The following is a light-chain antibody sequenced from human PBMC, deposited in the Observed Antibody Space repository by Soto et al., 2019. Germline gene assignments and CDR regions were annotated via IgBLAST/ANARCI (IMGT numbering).Light chain of an antibody. V-gene: IGKV3-20*01. CDR3: QQYGSSPGT. CDR2: GAS. CDR1: QRVSSTY. Sequence: EIVLTQAPGTLSLSPGERATLSCRASQRVSSTYLAWYQQKPGQAPRPLIYGASSRAIGIPDRFRGSGSGTDFTLTISRLEPEDFAVYYCQQYGSSPGTFGQGNKGEIK. J-gene: IGKJ1*01.